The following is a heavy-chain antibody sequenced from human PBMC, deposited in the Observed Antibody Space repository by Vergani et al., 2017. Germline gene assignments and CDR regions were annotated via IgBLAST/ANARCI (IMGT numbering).Heavy chain of an antibody. V-gene: IGHV1-46*03. Sequence: QVQLVQSGAEVKKPGASVKVSCKASGYTFTSDYMHWVRQAPGQGLEWMGIINTSGGSTSYAQKFQGRVTMTRDTSTSTVFMELSSLRSDDTAVYYCTRGWYYDSIAYWAYWGQGTLVTVSA. D-gene: IGHD3-22*01. CDR1: GYTFTSDY. CDR3: TRGWYYDSIAYWAY. CDR2: INTSGGST. J-gene: IGHJ4*02.